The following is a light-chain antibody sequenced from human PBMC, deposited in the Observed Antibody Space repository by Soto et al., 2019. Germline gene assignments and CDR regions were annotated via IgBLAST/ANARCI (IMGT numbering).Light chain of an antibody. Sequence: IVLTQSPATLSMSPGESATLSCRASQSLNRDLAWYQQKPGQSPRLLIFGASIRATGIPARFSGSGSGTESTLTIGSLQSEDCALYYCQQYNNWPGTFGQGTKVDIK. CDR3: QQYNNWPGT. V-gene: IGKV3-15*01. CDR1: QSLNRD. CDR2: GAS. J-gene: IGKJ1*01.